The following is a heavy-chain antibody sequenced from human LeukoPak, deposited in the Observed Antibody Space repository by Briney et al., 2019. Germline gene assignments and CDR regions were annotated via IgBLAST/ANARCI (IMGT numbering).Heavy chain of an antibody. V-gene: IGHV3-7*03. CDR3: ARGYCYSTSCSSPPDY. CDR1: GFTFSGYW. J-gene: IGHJ4*02. CDR2: INQDGSEK. D-gene: IGHD2-2*01. Sequence: PGGSLRLSCEASGFTFSGYWMTWVRQAPGKGLEWVGNINQDGSEKYYVDSVKGRFTISRDNAKNSLYLQMNSLRAEDTAIYYCARGYCYSTSCSSPPDYWGQGTLVTVSS.